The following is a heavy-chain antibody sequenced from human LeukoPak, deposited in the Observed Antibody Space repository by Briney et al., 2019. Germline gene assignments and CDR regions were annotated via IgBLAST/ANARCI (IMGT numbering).Heavy chain of an antibody. Sequence: PGGSLRLSCAASGFTVSDNYMSWVRQAPGKGLEWVSIIYSGGSTYYADSVKGRFTISRDISKSTFYLQMNSLRVEDTAVFYCARALPAASHTSFDYWGQGTLVTVSS. CDR2: IYSGGST. CDR3: ARALPAASHTSFDY. D-gene: IGHD2-2*01. V-gene: IGHV3-66*01. J-gene: IGHJ4*02. CDR1: GFTVSDNY.